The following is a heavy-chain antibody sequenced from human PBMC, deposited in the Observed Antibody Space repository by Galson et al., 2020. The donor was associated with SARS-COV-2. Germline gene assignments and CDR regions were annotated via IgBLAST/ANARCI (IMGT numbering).Heavy chain of an antibody. D-gene: IGHD2-21*02. CDR2: FNSSGST. V-gene: IGHV4-34*01. Sequence: SETTSLTCADYGGSFSGYYWGWIRQPPGTGLEWIGEFNSSGSTNYNPSFKSRVTISVETSKNHFSLKLSSATAADTAVYYCAIEENFFLVLTAVRMSYFDFWVRVTLATVSS. J-gene: IGHJ4*02. CDR1: GGSFSGYY. CDR3: AIEENFFLVLTAVRMSYFDF.